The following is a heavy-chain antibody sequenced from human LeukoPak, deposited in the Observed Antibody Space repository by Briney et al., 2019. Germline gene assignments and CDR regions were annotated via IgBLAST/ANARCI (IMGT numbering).Heavy chain of an antibody. CDR1: GFSFSTYG. CDR2: ISSNGGST. CDR3: VKVAYGGNSGFDY. V-gene: IGHV3-64D*06. Sequence: GGSLRLSCSASGFSFSTYGMNWVRQAPVKGLEHVSTISSNGGSTYYADSVKGRFTISRDNSRNTLYLQMSSLRAEDTAVYYCVKVAYGGNSGFDYWGQGTLATVSS. J-gene: IGHJ4*02. D-gene: IGHD4-23*01.